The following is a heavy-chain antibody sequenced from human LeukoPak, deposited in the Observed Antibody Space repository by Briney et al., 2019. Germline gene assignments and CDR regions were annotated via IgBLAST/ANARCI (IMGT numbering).Heavy chain of an antibody. CDR1: GDSVSSNSAA. V-gene: IGHV6-1*01. J-gene: IGHJ4*02. CDR2: TYYRSKWYN. Sequence: QTLSLTCAISGDSVSSNSAAWNWIRQSPSRGLEWLGRTYYRSKWYNDYAVSVKSRITINPDTSKNQFSLQLNSVTPEDTAVYYCARGLYYGSGSYYNPEKPDFYYFDYWGQGTLVTVSS. D-gene: IGHD3-10*01. CDR3: ARGLYYGSGSYYNPEKPDFYYFDY.